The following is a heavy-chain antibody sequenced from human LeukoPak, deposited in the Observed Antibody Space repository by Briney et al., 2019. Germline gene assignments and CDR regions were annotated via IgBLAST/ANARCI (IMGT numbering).Heavy chain of an antibody. V-gene: IGHV3-48*01. CDR2: ISSSSSAI. Sequence: GGSLRLSCAASGFTFSSHSMNWVRQAPGKGLEWVSYISSSSSAIYYADSVKGRFTISRDNAKNSLYLQMNSLRAEDTAVYYCARGAYYYEDWGQGTLVTVSS. J-gene: IGHJ4*02. D-gene: IGHD3-22*01. CDR3: ARGAYYYED. CDR1: GFTFSSHS.